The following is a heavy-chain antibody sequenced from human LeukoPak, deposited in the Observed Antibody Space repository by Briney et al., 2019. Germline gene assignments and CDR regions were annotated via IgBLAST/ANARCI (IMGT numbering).Heavy chain of an antibody. CDR2: ISGSGGST. Sequence: GGSLRLSCAASGFTFSSYAMSWVRQAPGKGLEWVSAISGSGGSTYYADSVKGRFTISRDNSKNTLYLQMNSLRAEDTAVYYCAKPPFGVVTMTPLDYWGQGTLVTVSS. J-gene: IGHJ4*02. CDR3: AKPPFGVVTMTPLDY. D-gene: IGHD3-3*01. V-gene: IGHV3-23*01. CDR1: GFTFSSYA.